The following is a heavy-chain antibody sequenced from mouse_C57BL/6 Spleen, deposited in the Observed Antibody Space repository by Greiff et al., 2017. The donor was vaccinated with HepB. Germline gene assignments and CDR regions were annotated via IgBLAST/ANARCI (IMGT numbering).Heavy chain of an antibody. J-gene: IGHJ1*03. Sequence: EVQGVESGGGLVKPGGSLKLSCAASGFTFSDYGMHWVRQAPEKGLELVAYISSGSSTIYYADTVKGRFTIARDNAKNTLFLQMTSLRSEDTAMYYCARNYGSSDWYFDVWGTGTTVTVSS. CDR3: ARNYGSSDWYFDV. D-gene: IGHD1-1*01. V-gene: IGHV5-17*01. CDR1: GFTFSDYG. CDR2: ISSGSSTI.